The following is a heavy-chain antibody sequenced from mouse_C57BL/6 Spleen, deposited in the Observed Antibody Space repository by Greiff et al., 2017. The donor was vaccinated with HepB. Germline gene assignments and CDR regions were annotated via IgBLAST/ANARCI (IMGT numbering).Heavy chain of an antibody. J-gene: IGHJ3*01. D-gene: IGHD2-4*01. Sequence: QVQLKQPGAELVMPGASVKLSCKASGYTFTSYWMHWVKQRPGQGLEWIGEIDPSDSYTNYNQKFKGKSTLTVDKSSSTAYMQLSSLTSEDSAVYYCARSGDYGYWGQGTLVTVSA. CDR3: ARSGDYGY. CDR2: IDPSDSYT. CDR1: GYTFTSYW. V-gene: IGHV1-69*01.